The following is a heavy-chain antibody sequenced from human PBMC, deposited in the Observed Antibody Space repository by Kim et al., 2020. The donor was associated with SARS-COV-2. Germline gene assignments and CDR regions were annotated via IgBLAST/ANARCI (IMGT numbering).Heavy chain of an antibody. V-gene: IGHV5-51*01. D-gene: IGHD3-22*01. CDR3: ARPTYYYDSSGYYQTWYYYGMDV. CDR1: GYSFTSYW. Sequence: GESLKISCKGSGYSFTSYWIGWVRQMPGKGLEWMGIIYPGDSDTRYSPSFQGQVAISADKSISTAYLQWSSLKASDTAMYYCARPTYYYDSSGYYQTWYYYGMDVWREGTTVTVSS. J-gene: IGHJ6*04. CDR2: IYPGDSDT.